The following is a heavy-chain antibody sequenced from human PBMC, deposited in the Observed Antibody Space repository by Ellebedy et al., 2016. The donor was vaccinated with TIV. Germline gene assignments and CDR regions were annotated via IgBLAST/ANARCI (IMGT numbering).Heavy chain of an antibody. CDR2: ISSNSDYR. J-gene: IGHJ6*02. D-gene: IGHD3-22*01. V-gene: IGHV3-21*01. CDR3: TRDTHSSGYYGMEV. CDR1: GFTFSSFT. Sequence: GESLKISXAASGFTFSSFTMNWVRQAPGKGLEWVSSISSNSDYRYYADSLKGRLTISRDNTKNSLYLQVNILRTEDTAVYYCTRDTHSSGYYGMEVWGQGTTVTVSS.